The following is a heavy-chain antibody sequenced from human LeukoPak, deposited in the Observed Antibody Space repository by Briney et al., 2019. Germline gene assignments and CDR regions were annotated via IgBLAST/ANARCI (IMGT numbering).Heavy chain of an antibody. Sequence: GGSLRPSCAASGFTFSSYEMNWVRQAPGKGLEWVSYISSSGSTIYYADSVKGRFTISRDNAKNSLYLQMNSLRAEDTAVYYCATLLIAVAGTGDYWGQGTLVTVSS. CDR3: ATLLIAVAGTGDY. CDR1: GFTFSSYE. J-gene: IGHJ4*02. D-gene: IGHD6-19*01. V-gene: IGHV3-48*03. CDR2: ISSSGSTI.